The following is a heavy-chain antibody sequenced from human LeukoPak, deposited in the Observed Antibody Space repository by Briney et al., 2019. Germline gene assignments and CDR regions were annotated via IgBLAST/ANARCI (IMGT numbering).Heavy chain of an antibody. V-gene: IGHV3-30*02. Sequence: GGSLRLSCAASGFTFSSYGMHWVRQAPGKGLEWVAFIRYDGSNKYYADSVKGRFTISRDNSKNTLYLQMNSLRAEDTAVYFCAKGDVGYSSSWYGRRGYYFDYWGQGTLVTVSS. CDR2: IRYDGSNK. J-gene: IGHJ4*02. D-gene: IGHD6-13*01. CDR3: AKGDVGYSSSWYGRRGYYFDY. CDR1: GFTFSSYG.